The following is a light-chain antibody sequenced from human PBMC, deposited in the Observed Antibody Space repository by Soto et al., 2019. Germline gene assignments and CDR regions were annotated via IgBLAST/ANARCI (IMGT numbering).Light chain of an antibody. CDR2: KVS. Sequence: DVVLTQSPLSLPVTLGQPSSISCRSSQSLVFYDGGTYLNWLHQRPGQSPRRLIHKVSNRDSGVPDRFSGRGSGTDFALAITRVEAEVVGVYDCMQGRQCPHTFGQGTKVEIK. CDR1: QSLVFYDGGTY. CDR3: MQGRQCPHT. J-gene: IGKJ1*01. V-gene: IGKV2-30*01.